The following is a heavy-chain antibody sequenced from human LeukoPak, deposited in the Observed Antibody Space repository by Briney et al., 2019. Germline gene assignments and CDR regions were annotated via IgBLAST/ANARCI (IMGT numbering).Heavy chain of an antibody. D-gene: IGHD2-15*01. CDR2: ISSSGTTI. CDR3: AKTGFFWRSGGSWNFDY. J-gene: IGHJ4*02. V-gene: IGHV3-48*03. CDR1: GFTFTNYE. Sequence: PGGSLRLSCAASGFTFTNYEMTWVRQAPGKGLEWVSYISSSGTTIYYADSVKGRFTISRDNAKNSLYLQMNSLRAEDTAVYYCAKTGFFWRSGGSWNFDYWGQGTLVTVSS.